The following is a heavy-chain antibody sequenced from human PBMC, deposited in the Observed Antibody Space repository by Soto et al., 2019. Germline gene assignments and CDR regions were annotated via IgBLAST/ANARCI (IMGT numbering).Heavy chain of an antibody. J-gene: IGHJ3*02. CDR3: ARRYGSAFDI. V-gene: IGHV4-59*01. CDR1: CGSISSYY. Sequence: SETLSLTCTVPCGSISSYYWSWIRQPPGKGLEWIGYIFYSGSTNYNPSLKSRVTISVDTSKNQFSLKLSSVTAADTAVYYCARRYGSAFDIWGHGTMVTVSS. D-gene: IGHD4-17*01. CDR2: IFYSGST.